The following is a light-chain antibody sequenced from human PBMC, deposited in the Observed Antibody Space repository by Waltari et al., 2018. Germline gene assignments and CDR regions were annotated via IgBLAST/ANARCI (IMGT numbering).Light chain of an antibody. J-gene: IGLJ2*01. CDR1: KLGAKY. CDR3: QAWDSRTAI. Sequence: SFDLTQPPSVSVSPGQTARITCSGHKLGAKYVCWYQQKPGQSPVLVVYHDFKRPAVIPERFSGSKSGNTATLTIDGTQSMDEADYYCQAWDSRTAIFGGGTKLTVL. V-gene: IGLV3-1*01. CDR2: HDF.